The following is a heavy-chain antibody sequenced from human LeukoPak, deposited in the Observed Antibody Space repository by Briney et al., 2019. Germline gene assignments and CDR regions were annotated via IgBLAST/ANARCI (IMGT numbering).Heavy chain of an antibody. V-gene: IGHV4-61*01. J-gene: IGHJ4*02. Sequence: SETLSLTCTVSGGSVSSGSYYWSWIRQPPGKGLEWIGYIYYSGSTNYNPSLKSRVTISVDTSKNQFSLKLSSVTAADTAVYYCARGISSGWSRAVGYWGQGTLVIVSS. CDR2: IYYSGST. D-gene: IGHD6-19*01. CDR1: GGSVSSGSYY. CDR3: ARGISSGWSRAVGY.